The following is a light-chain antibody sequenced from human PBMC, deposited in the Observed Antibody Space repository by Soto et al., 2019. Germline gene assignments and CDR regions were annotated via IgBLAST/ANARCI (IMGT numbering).Light chain of an antibody. J-gene: IGLJ3*02. Sequence: QSALTQPASVSGSPGQSITISCTGTSSDVGGYNYVSWYQQHPGKAPXLMIXXXXXXXXXXSNRFXGSKSGNTXSLTISGXXXXXXXXXYXSSYTSSSTWVFGGGTKLTVL. CDR2: XXX. CDR3: SSYTSSSTWV. CDR1: SSDVGGYNY. V-gene: IGLV2-14*01.